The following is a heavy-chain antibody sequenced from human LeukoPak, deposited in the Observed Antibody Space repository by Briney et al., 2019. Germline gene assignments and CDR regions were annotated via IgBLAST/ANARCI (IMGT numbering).Heavy chain of an antibody. CDR1: GFTFSSYW. V-gene: IGHV3-7*01. J-gene: IGHJ6*02. D-gene: IGHD5-18*01. CDR3: ARCGYSYGYLYYFYYGMDV. CDR2: IKQDGSEK. Sequence: GGSLRLSCAASGFTFSSYWMSWVRQAPGKGLEWVANIKQDGSEKYYVDSVKGRLTISRDNAKNSLYLQMNSLRAEDTAVYYCARCGYSYGYLYYFYYGMDVWGQGTPVTVSS.